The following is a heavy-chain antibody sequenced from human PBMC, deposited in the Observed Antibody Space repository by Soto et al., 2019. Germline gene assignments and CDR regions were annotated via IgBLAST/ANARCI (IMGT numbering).Heavy chain of an antibody. Sequence: SVKVSCKASGFTFTNSAVQWVRQARGQRLEWIGWIVVGSGNTNYAQKFQERVTITRDMSTSTAYMELSSLRSEDTAGYYCAGKRGLLWFGGGGSYYGMDVWGQGTTVTVSS. CDR3: AGKRGLLWFGGGGSYYGMDV. J-gene: IGHJ6*02. CDR1: GFTFTNSA. CDR2: IVVGSGNT. V-gene: IGHV1-58*01. D-gene: IGHD3-10*01.